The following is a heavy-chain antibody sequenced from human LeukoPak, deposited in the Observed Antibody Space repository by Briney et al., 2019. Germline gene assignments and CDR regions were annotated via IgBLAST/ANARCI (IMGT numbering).Heavy chain of an antibody. CDR2: MNSDGSST. CDR3: ARGVIGHCSDGSCYPGEFDP. V-gene: IGHV3-74*01. J-gene: IGHJ5*02. CDR1: GFTFSSYW. D-gene: IGHD2-15*01. Sequence: GGSLRLSCAASGFTFSSYWMHWVRQAPGKGLVWVSRMNSDGSSTSYADSVKGRFTISRDNAKNTLYLQMNSLRAEDTAVYYCARGVIGHCSDGSCYPGEFDPWGQGTLVTVSS.